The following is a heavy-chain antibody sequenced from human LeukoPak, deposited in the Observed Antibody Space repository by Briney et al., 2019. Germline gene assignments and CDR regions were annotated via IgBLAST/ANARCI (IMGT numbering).Heavy chain of an antibody. Sequence: ASVKVSCKASGYTFTSYDINWVRQATGQGLEWMGWMNPNSGNTGYAQKFQGRVTMTRNTSISTAYMELSGLRSEDTAVYYCARGPVWYQLRNEGSGGYYYYYMDVWGKGTTVTVSS. J-gene: IGHJ6*03. CDR3: ARGPVWYQLRNEGSGGYYYYYMDV. D-gene: IGHD2-2*01. CDR1: GYTFTSYD. V-gene: IGHV1-8*01. CDR2: MNPNSGNT.